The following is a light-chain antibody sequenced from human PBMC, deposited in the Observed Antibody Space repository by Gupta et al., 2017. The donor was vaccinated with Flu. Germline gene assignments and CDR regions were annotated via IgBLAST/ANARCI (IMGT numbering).Light chain of an antibody. V-gene: IGLV1-47*01. J-gene: IGLJ3*02. CDR3: AVWDDSLSGHLV. CDR2: KNS. CDR1: SSNIGRYF. Sequence: VTISCSGTSSNIGRYFVSWYQVLPGTGPRLLIYKNSQRPSGVPDRFSGSKSGTSASLAVSGLRAEDQADYYCAVWDDSLSGHLVFGGGTKLTVL.